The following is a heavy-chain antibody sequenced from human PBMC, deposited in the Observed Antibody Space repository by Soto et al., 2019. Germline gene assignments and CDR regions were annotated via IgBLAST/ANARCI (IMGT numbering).Heavy chain of an antibody. CDR3: AKLIES. CDR2: ITSGDTT. CDR1: GFTFSSHS. J-gene: IGHJ5*01. V-gene: IGHV3-23*01. Sequence: EVQLLESGGGLVQPGGSLRLSCAASGFTFSSHSMSWVRQAPGKGLEWVSTITSGDTTYYADSVKGRFTISRDNSKNTLYLQMNSLRAEDTAIYSCAKLIESWGQGTLVTVSS.